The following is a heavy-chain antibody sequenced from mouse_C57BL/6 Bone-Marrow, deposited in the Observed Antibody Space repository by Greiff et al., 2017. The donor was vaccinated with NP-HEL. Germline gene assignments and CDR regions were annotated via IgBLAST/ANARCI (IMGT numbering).Heavy chain of an antibody. V-gene: IGHV5-12*01. CDR1: GFTFSDYY. J-gene: IGHJ1*03. CDR3: ARRGYSNLYWYFDV. Sequence: EVQLVESGGGLVQPGGSLKLSCAASGFTFSDYYMYWVRQTPEKRLEWVAYISNGGGSTYYPDTVKGRFTISRDNAKNTLYLQMSRLKSEDTAMYYCARRGYSNLYWYFDVWGTGTTVTVSS. D-gene: IGHD2-5*01. CDR2: ISNGGGST.